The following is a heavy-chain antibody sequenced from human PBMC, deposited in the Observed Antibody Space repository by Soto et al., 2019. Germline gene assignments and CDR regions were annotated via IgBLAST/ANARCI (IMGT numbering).Heavy chain of an antibody. CDR1: GYSFTSYW. V-gene: IGHV5-51*01. CDR3: ARSPLTIAAADDAFDI. J-gene: IGHJ3*02. CDR2: IYPGDSDT. Sequence: PRESLKISCKGSGYSFTSYWIGWVRQMPGKGLEWMGIIYPGDSDTRYSPPFQGQVTISADKSISTAYLQWSSLKASDTAMYYCARSPLTIAAADDAFDIWGQGTMVTVSS. D-gene: IGHD6-13*01.